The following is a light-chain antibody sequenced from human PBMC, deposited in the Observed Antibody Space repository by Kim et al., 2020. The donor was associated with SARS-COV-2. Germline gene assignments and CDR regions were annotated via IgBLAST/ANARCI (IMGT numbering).Light chain of an antibody. CDR2: GAS. V-gene: IGKV3-15*01. J-gene: IGKJ2*01. Sequence: EIVMTQSPATLSVSPGERVTLSCRASQSVDTNLAWYQQKPGQAPRLLLYGASTRATDIPARFSGGGSGTEFTLIISSLQSEDFAVYYWQQYSHWPPDTCGQGTKLEI. CDR3: QQYSHWPPDT. CDR1: QSVDTN.